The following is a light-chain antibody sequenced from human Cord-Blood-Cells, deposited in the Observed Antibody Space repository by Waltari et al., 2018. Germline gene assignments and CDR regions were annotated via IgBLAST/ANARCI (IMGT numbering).Light chain of an antibody. CDR1: QSVSRSY. V-gene: IGKV3-20*01. CDR2: GAS. Sequence: EIVLTQSPGNLSLSPGERATLSCRASQSVSRSYLAWYQQKPGQAPRLLIYGASSRATGIPDRFSGSGSGTDFTLTISRLEPEDFAVYYCQQYGSSPTFGQGTKLEIK. J-gene: IGKJ2*01. CDR3: QQYGSSPT.